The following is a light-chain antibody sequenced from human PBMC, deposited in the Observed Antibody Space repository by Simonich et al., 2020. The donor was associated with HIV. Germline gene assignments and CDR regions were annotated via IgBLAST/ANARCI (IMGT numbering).Light chain of an antibody. CDR2: AAS. Sequence: AIRVTQSPSTLSASTGDRVSITCRASQGISSYLACWQQKPGKDPKILFYAASTLQAGVPSRFSGSGSWTDFTLTISCLQSEDFATYYCQQYYSYPFTFGPGTKVDIK. J-gene: IGKJ3*01. V-gene: IGKV1-8*01. CDR1: QGISSY. CDR3: QQYYSYPFT.